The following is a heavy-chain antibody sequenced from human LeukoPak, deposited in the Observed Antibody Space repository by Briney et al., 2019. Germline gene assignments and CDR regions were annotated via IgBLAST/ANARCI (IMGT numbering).Heavy chain of an antibody. CDR3: AKGRALQPYDY. J-gene: IGHJ4*02. CDR1: GFTFSSYG. V-gene: IGHV3-23*01. CDR2: ISGSGGGN. Sequence: GGSLRFSCAASGFTFSSYGMSWVRKAPGKGLKGGTAISGSGGGNYYADPVKGTFTISRYNSKTTLYLQRIRLRAEDTAVYYCAKGRALQPYDYWGQGTLVTVSS.